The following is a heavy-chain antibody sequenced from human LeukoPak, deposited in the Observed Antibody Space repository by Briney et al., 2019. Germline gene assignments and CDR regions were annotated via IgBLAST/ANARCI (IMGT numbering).Heavy chain of an antibody. CDR3: ARQSRGDILTGDAFDI. CDR2: ISSSSSYI. J-gene: IGHJ3*02. D-gene: IGHD3-9*01. Sequence: GGSLRLSCAASGFTFSSYSMNWVRQAPGKGLEWVSSISSSSSYIYYADSVKGRFTISRDNAKNSLYLQMNSLRAEGTAVYYCARQSRGDILTGDAFDIWGQGTMVTVSS. CDR1: GFTFSSYS. V-gene: IGHV3-21*01.